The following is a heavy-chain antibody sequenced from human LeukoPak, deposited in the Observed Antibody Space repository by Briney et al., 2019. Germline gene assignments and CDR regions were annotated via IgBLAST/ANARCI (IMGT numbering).Heavy chain of an antibody. CDR1: GGTFSSYA. Sequence: SVKVPCKASGGTFSSYAISWVRQAPGQGLEWMGGIIPIFGTAHYAQKFQGRVTITADESTSTAYMELSSLRSEDTAVYYCARSVGGYCSSTSCPWYFDLWGRGTLVTVSS. J-gene: IGHJ2*01. CDR2: IIPIFGTA. V-gene: IGHV1-69*13. CDR3: ARSVGGYCSSTSCPWYFDL. D-gene: IGHD2-2*03.